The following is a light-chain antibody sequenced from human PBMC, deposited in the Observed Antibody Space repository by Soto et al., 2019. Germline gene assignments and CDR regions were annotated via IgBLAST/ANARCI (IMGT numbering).Light chain of an antibody. V-gene: IGKV3-11*01. CDR3: XQRSNWPG. CDR2: DAS. Sequence: EIVLTQSPATLSLSPGERATLSCRASQSVSSYLAWYQQKPGQAPRLLIYDASNRATGIPARFSGSGSGTDFTLTLSSLEPEDFAXXXXXQRSNWPGFGQGTRLEIK. CDR1: QSVSSY. J-gene: IGKJ5*01.